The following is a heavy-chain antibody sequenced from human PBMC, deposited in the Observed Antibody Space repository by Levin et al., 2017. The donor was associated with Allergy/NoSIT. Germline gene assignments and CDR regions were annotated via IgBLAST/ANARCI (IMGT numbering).Heavy chain of an antibody. J-gene: IGHJ1*01. CDR2: ISGSGGST. Sequence: GESLKISCAASGFTFSSYAMSWVRQAPGKGLEWVSAISGSGGSTYYADSVKGRFTISRDNSKNTLYLQMNSLRAEDTAVYYCAKGDGGSGWHFQHWGQGTLVTVSS. CDR3: AKGDGGSGWHFQH. CDR1: GFTFSSYA. V-gene: IGHV3-23*01. D-gene: IGHD6-19*01.